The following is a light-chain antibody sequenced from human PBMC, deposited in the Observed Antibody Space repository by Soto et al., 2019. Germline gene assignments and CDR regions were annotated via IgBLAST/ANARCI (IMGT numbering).Light chain of an antibody. Sequence: DIVMTQSPDSLTVSLGERATINCKSSQSVLYDSNKNDYLAWYQHKPGQPPKLLIYWASTRESRVPDRLSGSGSGTDFTLTISRLQAEDVAVYYCQQYYATPFTFGPGTKVDI. CDR2: WAS. V-gene: IGKV4-1*01. CDR1: QSVLYDSNKNDY. CDR3: QQYYATPFT. J-gene: IGKJ3*01.